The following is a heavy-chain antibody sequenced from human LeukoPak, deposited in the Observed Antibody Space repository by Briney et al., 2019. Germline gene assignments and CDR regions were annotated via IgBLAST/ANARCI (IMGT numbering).Heavy chain of an antibody. V-gene: IGHV4-39*01. CDR1: GGSISSRNYY. CDR2: IYYSGST. J-gene: IGHJ6*03. CDR3: ARLPPGEGYYYYYMDV. D-gene: IGHD1-26*01. Sequence: SETLSLTCTVSGGSISSRNYYCGWIRQPPGKGLEWIGNIYYSGSTHYNPSLKSRVTISVDTSKNQFSLKLSSVTAADTAVYYCARLPPGEGYYYYYMDVWGKGTTVTVSS.